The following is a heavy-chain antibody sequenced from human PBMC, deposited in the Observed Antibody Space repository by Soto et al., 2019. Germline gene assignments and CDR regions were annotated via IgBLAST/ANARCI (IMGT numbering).Heavy chain of an antibody. Sequence: HAQLQESGPGLVKPSQTLSLTCTVSAGSITSGGYYWSWIRQHPGKGLEWIGNIYYSGGTYYNPSLKSRCTIAVDTSKTQFALKLSSVTAADTAVYYCARDPLGTPLGYFKSWGQGTLVNVSS. V-gene: IGHV4-31*03. CDR2: IYYSGGT. CDR1: AGSITSGGYY. D-gene: IGHD3-16*01. CDR3: ARDPLGTPLGYFKS. J-gene: IGHJ4*02.